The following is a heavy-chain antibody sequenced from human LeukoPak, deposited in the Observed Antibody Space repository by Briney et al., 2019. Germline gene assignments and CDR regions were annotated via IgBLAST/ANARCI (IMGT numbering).Heavy chain of an antibody. J-gene: IGHJ6*03. V-gene: IGHV3-30*01. CDR1: QFTFSSHA. CDR3: ARGGTYYYQYYYMDV. CDR2: MSFDGSHI. D-gene: IGHD3-16*01. Sequence: GGSLRLSCAASQFTFSSHAMNWVRQAPGKGLDWVAVMSFDGSHIYYAHSVKGRFTISRDNSNNTPFLQMNSLNADDTAVYYCARGGTYYYQYYYMDVWGKGTTVTVSS.